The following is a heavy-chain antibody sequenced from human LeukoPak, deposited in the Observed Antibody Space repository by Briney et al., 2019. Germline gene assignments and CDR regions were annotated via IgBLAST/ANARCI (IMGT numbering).Heavy chain of an antibody. D-gene: IGHD1-26*01. Sequence: ASVKVSCKASGYTFTSYAIYWVRQAPGQRLEWMGWISAGNGNTKYSQNFQGRVTFISNTSATTAFMELSSLRSEDAAVYYCARDSGSGNNDYWGQGTLVTVSS. V-gene: IGHV1-3*01. CDR1: GYTFTSYA. J-gene: IGHJ4*02. CDR3: ARDSGSGNNDY. CDR2: ISAGNGNT.